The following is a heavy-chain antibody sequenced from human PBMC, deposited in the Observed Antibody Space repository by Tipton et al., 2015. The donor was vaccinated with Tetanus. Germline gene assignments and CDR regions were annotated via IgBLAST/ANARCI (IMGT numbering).Heavy chain of an antibody. Sequence: TLSLTCAVYGGSFSGYYWSWIRQPPGKGLEWIGEINHSGSTNYNPSLKSRVTISVDTSKNQFSLKLSSVTAADTAVYYCARGSQWLLRWYDYWGQGTLVTVSS. J-gene: IGHJ4*02. CDR2: INHSGST. D-gene: IGHD3-22*01. CDR1: GGSFSGYY. CDR3: ARGSQWLLRWYDY. V-gene: IGHV4-34*01.